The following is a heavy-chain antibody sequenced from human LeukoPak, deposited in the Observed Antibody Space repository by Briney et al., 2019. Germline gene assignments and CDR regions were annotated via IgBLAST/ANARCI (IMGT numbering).Heavy chain of an antibody. CDR3: ARDRSRIYDFEY. V-gene: IGHV4-39*07. Sequence: PSETLSLTCTVSGGSISSSTYYWGWIRQPPGKGLEWIGSIYYSGGTYYNPSLKSRVTISVDTSKNQFSLKLSSATAADTAVYYCARDRSRIYDFEYWGQGTLVTVSS. J-gene: IGHJ4*02. D-gene: IGHD6-13*01. CDR2: IYYSGGT. CDR1: GGSISSSTYY.